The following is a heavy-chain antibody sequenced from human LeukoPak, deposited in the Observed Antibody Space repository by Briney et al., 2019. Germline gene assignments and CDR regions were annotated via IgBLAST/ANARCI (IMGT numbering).Heavy chain of an antibody. D-gene: IGHD3-3*01. CDR2: ISAYNGNT. V-gene: IGHV1-18*01. J-gene: IGHJ4*02. Sequence: ASVTVSCKASGYTVTSYGISWVRQAPGQGLEWMGWISAYNGNTNYAQKLQGRGTMTTDTSTSTAYMELRSLRSDDTAVYYCARDHDYWSLSYFDYWGQGTLVTASS. CDR1: GYTVTSYG. CDR3: ARDHDYWSLSYFDY.